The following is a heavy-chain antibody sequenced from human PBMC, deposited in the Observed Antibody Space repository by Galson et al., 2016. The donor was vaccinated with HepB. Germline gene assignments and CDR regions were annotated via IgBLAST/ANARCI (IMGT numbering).Heavy chain of an antibody. D-gene: IGHD2-2*01. CDR1: RDDFSTYF. CDR3: VGGCSRSTCAHNFDC. CDR2: INPRGDIA. Sequence: YFKASRDDFSTYFIQWVRQAPGQGFEWMGIINPRGDIATYAEKFQDRVTMTRDTSTQTVYMQLSRLTSDDTAVHYCVGGCSRSTCAHNFDCWGQGTLVTVSS. V-gene: IGHV1-46*01. J-gene: IGHJ4*02.